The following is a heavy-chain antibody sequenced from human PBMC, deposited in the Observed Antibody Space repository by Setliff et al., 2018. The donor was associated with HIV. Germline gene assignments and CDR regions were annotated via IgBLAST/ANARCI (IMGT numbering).Heavy chain of an antibody. CDR3: ARGGMDGDYIDS. V-gene: IGHV4-31*03. D-gene: IGHD4-17*01. Sequence: SETLSLTCNVSGGSISSGGYYWSWIRQHPGKGLEWIGYIYYSGSTYYNPSLKSRVTISIDTSKNQFSLKLSSVTAADTAVYYCARGGMDGDYIDSWGQGTLVTSPQ. CDR1: GGSISSGGYY. CDR2: IYYSGST. J-gene: IGHJ4*02.